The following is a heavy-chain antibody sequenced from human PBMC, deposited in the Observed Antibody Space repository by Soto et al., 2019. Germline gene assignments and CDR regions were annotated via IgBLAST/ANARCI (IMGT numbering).Heavy chain of an antibody. D-gene: IGHD3-10*01. CDR3: APRSDGSGSLFSPDYYYYGMDV. V-gene: IGHV2-5*01. Sequence: QITWKESGPTLVKPTQTLTLTCTFSGFSLSTSGVGVGWIRQPPGKSMESLALIYSNDGKSYSPSLKSRLTITKDTSKNQVVLTMTNMDPVDTATYSCAPRSDGSGSLFSPDYYYYGMDVWGQGTTVTVSS. J-gene: IGHJ6*02. CDR1: GFSLSTSGVG. CDR2: IYSNDGK.